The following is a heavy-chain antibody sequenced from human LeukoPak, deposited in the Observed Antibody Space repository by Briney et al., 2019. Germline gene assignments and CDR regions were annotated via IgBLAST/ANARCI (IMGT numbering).Heavy chain of an antibody. CDR3: AKEGRSLQTY. Sequence: GGSLRLSCAASGFTFSSYAMHWVRQAPGKGLEWVAVISYDGSNKYYADSVKGRFTISRDNSKNTLYLQMNSLRAEDTAVYYCAKEGRSLQTYWGQGTLVTVSS. CDR2: ISYDGSNK. V-gene: IGHV3-30*04. CDR1: GFTFSSYA. J-gene: IGHJ4*02. D-gene: IGHD5-24*01.